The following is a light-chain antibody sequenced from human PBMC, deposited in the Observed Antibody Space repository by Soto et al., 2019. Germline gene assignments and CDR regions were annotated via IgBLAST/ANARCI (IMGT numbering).Light chain of an antibody. CDR2: DAS. J-gene: IGKJ5*01. CDR1: QSVNNY. V-gene: IGKV3-11*01. Sequence: EIVLTQSPATLSLSPGERATLPCRASQSVNNYLAWYQQKPGQPPRLLIYDASNRATGIPARFSGSGSGTDFSLTISSLEPEDCAVYYCQQRSNWSFGQGTRLEIK. CDR3: QQRSNWS.